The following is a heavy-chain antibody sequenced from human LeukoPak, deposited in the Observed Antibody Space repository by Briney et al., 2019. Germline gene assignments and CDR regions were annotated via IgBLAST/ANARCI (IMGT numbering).Heavy chain of an antibody. J-gene: IGHJ4*02. V-gene: IGHV5-51*01. Sequence: GESLKISCQGSEYSFAIYWIAWLRQMPGKGLEWMGIIYPSDSDTRYSPSFQVQVTISADKSIKTASLQWSSLKASDTAMYYCARPLQGIVGATGFDYWGQGTRVTVSS. CDR2: IYPSDSDT. CDR3: ARPLQGIVGATGFDY. CDR1: EYSFAIYW. D-gene: IGHD1-26*01.